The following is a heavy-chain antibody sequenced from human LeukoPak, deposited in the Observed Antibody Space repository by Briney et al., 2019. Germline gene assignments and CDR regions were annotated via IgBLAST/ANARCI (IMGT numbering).Heavy chain of an antibody. D-gene: IGHD1-26*01. J-gene: IGHJ4*02. Sequence: ASVKVSCKASGGTFSSYAISWVRQAPGQGLEWMGRIIPILGIANYAQKFQGRVMITADKSTSTAYMELSSLRSEDTAVYYCARDGRELLLDYFDYWGQGTLVTVSS. CDR3: ARDGRELLLDYFDY. CDR2: IIPILGIA. V-gene: IGHV1-69*04. CDR1: GGTFSSYA.